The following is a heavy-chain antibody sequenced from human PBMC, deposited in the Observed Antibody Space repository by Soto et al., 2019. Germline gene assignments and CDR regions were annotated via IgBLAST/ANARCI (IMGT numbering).Heavy chain of an antibody. D-gene: IGHD3-3*01. Sequence: QITLKESGATLVKPTQTLTLTCTFSGFSLSTSGVGVGWIRQPPGQALECLAFIHWDDDKRYSPSLKSRLTITNDASNNQVALTMTNMDPVDTATYCCARITYNNFWSGYPGFDYWGQGTLVTVSS. CDR3: ARITYNNFWSGYPGFDY. V-gene: IGHV2-5*02. CDR2: IHWDDDK. J-gene: IGHJ4*02. CDR1: GFSLSTSGVG.